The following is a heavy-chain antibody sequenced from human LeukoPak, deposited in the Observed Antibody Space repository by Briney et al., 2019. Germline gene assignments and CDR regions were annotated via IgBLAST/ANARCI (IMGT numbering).Heavy chain of an antibody. CDR2: IDKKDKGYATAT. CDR3: TRDSGTYNWFDP. CDR1: GFTFSGSA. Sequence: GGSLKLSCAASGFTFSGSAIHWVRQSSGKGLEWVGQIDKKDKGYATATAYAASVKGRFTISRDDSISTAYLQMKSLKTEDTALYYCTRDSGTYNWFDPWGQGTLVTVSS. J-gene: IGHJ5*02. D-gene: IGHD1-26*01. V-gene: IGHV3-73*01.